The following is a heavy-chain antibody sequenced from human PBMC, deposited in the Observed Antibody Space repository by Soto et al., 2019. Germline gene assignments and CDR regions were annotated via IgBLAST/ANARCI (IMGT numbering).Heavy chain of an antibody. D-gene: IGHD2-15*01. CDR2: ISGSGGST. Sequence: GGSLRLSCAASGFTFSSYAMSWVRQAPGKGLEWVSAISGSGGSTYYADSVKGRFTISRDNSKNTLYLQMNSLRAEDTAVYYCAKGNVVVVAAGDAFDIWGQGTMVTVSS. V-gene: IGHV3-23*01. CDR1: GFTFSSYA. J-gene: IGHJ3*02. CDR3: AKGNVVVVAAGDAFDI.